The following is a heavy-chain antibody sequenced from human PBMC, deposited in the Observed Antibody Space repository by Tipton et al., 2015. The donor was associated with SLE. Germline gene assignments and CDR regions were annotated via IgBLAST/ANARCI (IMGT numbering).Heavy chain of an antibody. CDR3: ARDSTYCDIFTGPPTYYFDS. Sequence: SLRLSCAASGFTFSSYGMHWVRQAPGKGLEWMAAIWYDGTNEYYADSVKGRFTISRDNAKNSLYLQMNSLRAEDTAVYYCARDSTYCDIFTGPPTYYFDSWGQGTVVTVSS. CDR1: GFTFSSYG. J-gene: IGHJ4*02. V-gene: IGHV3-33*08. D-gene: IGHD3-9*01. CDR2: IWYDGTNE.